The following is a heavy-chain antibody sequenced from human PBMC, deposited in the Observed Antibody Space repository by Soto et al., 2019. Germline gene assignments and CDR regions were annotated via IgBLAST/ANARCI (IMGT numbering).Heavy chain of an antibody. CDR3: ARRTGSAPRGDY. CDR2: ISYDGSNQ. CDR1: GFTFSDVE. V-gene: IGHV3-30-3*01. Sequence: QGQLVEPGGGVVQPGRALRLSYSASGFTFSDVEMYWVRQATGKGLDWVSFISYDGSNQYYAGPVKGRFTVSRDNSKNTLFLLMNSLRTEDTAVYFCARRTGSAPRGDYWGQGTLVTVSS. D-gene: IGHD1-1*01. J-gene: IGHJ4*02.